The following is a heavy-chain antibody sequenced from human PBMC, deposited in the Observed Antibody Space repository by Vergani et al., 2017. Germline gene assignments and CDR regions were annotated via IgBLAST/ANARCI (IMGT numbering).Heavy chain of an antibody. J-gene: IGHJ5*02. CDR3: ARGDSDFWSGYYTGGSKGWFDP. Sequence: EVQLVESGGGLVKPGGSLRLSCAASGFTFSSYSMNWVRQAPGKGLEWVSSISSSSSYIYYADSVKGRFTISRDNAKNSLYLQMNSLRAEDTAVYYCARGDSDFWSGYYTGGSKGWFDPWGQGTLVTVSS. D-gene: IGHD3-3*01. V-gene: IGHV3-21*01. CDR1: GFTFSSYS. CDR2: ISSSSSYI.